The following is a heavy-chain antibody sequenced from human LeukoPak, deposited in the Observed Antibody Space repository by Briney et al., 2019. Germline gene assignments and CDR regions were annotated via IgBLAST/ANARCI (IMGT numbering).Heavy chain of an antibody. Sequence: SETLSLTCTVSGGSTSSYYWSWLRQPPGKGLEWIGYIYYSGSTNYNPSLKSRVTISVDTSKNQFSLKLSSVTASDTAVYYCARAYDSSGCFDYWGQGTLVTVSS. J-gene: IGHJ4*02. CDR2: IYYSGST. D-gene: IGHD3-22*01. CDR1: GGSTSSYY. CDR3: ARAYDSSGCFDY. V-gene: IGHV4-59*01.